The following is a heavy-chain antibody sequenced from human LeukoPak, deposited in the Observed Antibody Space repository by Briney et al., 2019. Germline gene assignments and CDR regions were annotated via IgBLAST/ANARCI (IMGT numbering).Heavy chain of an antibody. CDR2: IDHSGST. CDR1: GGSFSGYY. D-gene: IGHD1-1*01. J-gene: IGHJ4*02. V-gene: IGHV4-34*01. CDR3: ARQWKDFDY. Sequence: PSETLSLTCAVYGGSFSGYYWSWIRQSPGKGLEWIGEIDHSGSTNYNPSLKSRVTISVDTSKNQFSLKLSSVTAADTAVYYCARQWKDFDYWGQGTLVTVSS.